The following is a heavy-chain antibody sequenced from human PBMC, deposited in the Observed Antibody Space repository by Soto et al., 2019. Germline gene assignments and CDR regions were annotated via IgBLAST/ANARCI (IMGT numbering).Heavy chain of an antibody. CDR1: GFSLSTSGVG. V-gene: IGHV2-5*02. Sequence: QITLKESGATLVKPTQALTLTCTFSGFSLSTSGVGVGWIRQPPGKALEWLALIYWDDDKRYSPSLKSRLTITKDNSKNHVVLTMTNMDPVDTATYYCAHRPSYCSGGSCYSGFDYWGQGTLVTVSS. D-gene: IGHD2-15*01. CDR2: IYWDDDK. CDR3: AHRPSYCSGGSCYSGFDY. J-gene: IGHJ4*02.